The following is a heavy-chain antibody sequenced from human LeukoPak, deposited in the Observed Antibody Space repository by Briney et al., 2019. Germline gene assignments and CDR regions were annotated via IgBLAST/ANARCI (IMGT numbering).Heavy chain of an antibody. Sequence: SETLSLTCTVSGGSISSGGYYWSWIRQHPGKGLEWIGYIYYSGSTYYNPSLKSRVTISVDTSKNQFSLKLSSVTAADTAVYYCARGLMVRGDHDAFDIWGQGTMVTVSS. V-gene: IGHV4-31*03. CDR1: GGSISSGGYY. CDR3: ARGLMVRGDHDAFDI. D-gene: IGHD3-10*01. J-gene: IGHJ3*02. CDR2: IYYSGST.